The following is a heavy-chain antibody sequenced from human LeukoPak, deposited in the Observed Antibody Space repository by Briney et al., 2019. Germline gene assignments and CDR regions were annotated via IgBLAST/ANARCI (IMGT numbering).Heavy chain of an antibody. V-gene: IGHV3-23*01. D-gene: IGHD3-9*01. CDR2: ISGSGGST. Sequence: PGGSLRLSCAASGFTFSDSAMTWVRQAPGKGLEWVSAISGSGGSTYYADSVKGRFTTSRDNSKNTLYLQMNSLRAEDTAVYYCAKRAYFDWLLYAYWGQGTLVTVSS. J-gene: IGHJ4*02. CDR1: GFTFSDSA. CDR3: AKRAYFDWLLYAY.